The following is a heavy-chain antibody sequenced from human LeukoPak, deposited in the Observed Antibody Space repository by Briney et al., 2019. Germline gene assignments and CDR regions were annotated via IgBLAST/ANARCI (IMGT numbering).Heavy chain of an antibody. J-gene: IGHJ5*02. CDR3: ARLSSLANIAARGRTWFDT. Sequence: SETLSLTCTVSGGSISSYYWGWIRQPPGKGLEWIGSIYYSGSTYYNPSLKRRVTISVDTSKNQFSLKLSSVTAADTAVYYCARLSSLANIAARGRTWFDTWGQGSLVTVSS. CDR1: GGSISSYY. CDR2: IYYSGST. V-gene: IGHV4-39*07. D-gene: IGHD6-6*01.